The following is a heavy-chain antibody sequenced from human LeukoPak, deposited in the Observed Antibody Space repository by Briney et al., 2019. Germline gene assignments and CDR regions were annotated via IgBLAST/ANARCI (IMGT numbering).Heavy chain of an antibody. CDR2: INTNNGNT. CDR3: ARTHGIREPFDY. V-gene: IGHV1-18*01. D-gene: IGHD3-3*02. J-gene: IGHJ4*02. CDR1: GYIFTNFG. Sequence: ASVKVSCKTSGYIFTNFGISWVRQAPGQGLEWMGWINTNNGNTNYAQKFQGRVTMTRDTSTSTVYMELSSLRSEDTAVYYCARTHGIREPFDYWGQGTLVTVSS.